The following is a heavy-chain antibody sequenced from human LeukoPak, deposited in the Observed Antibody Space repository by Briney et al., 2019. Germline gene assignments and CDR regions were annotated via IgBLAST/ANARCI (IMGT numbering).Heavy chain of an antibody. D-gene: IGHD2-8*01. V-gene: IGHV3-21*04. CDR1: GLTFSSYS. CDR2: ISSTGSFI. J-gene: IGHJ4*02. Sequence: PGGSLRLSCAASGLTFSSYSMNWVRQAPGKGLEWVSSISSTGSFIYYADSVKGRFTSSRDNAENSLSLQMNSLRAEDTAVYYCAGRTCTNGVCPFDYWGLGTLVTVSS. CDR3: AGRTCTNGVCPFDY.